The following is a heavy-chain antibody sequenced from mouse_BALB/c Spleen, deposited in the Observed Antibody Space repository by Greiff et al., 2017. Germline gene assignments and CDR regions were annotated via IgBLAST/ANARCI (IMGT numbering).Heavy chain of an antibody. Sequence: EVMLVESGGDLVKPGGSLKLSCAASGFTFSSYGMSWVRQTPDKRLEWVATISSGGSYTYYPDSVKGRFTISRDNAKNTLYLQMSSLKSEDTAMYYCARDGSSSNYYAMDYWGQGTSVTVSS. CDR3: ARDGSSSNYYAMDY. V-gene: IGHV5-6*01. CDR2: ISSGGSYT. J-gene: IGHJ4*01. D-gene: IGHD1-1*01. CDR1: GFTFSSYG.